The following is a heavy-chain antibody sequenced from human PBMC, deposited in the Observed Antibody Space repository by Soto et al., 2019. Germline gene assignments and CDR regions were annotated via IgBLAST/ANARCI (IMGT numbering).Heavy chain of an antibody. CDR3: AKDLEEWLVRITFDY. D-gene: IGHD6-19*01. CDR1: GFTFSSYA. CDR2: ISGSGGST. J-gene: IGHJ4*02. V-gene: IGHV3-23*01. Sequence: GGSLRLSCAASGFTFSSYAMSWVRQAPGKGLEWVSAISGSGGSTYYADSVKGRFTISRDNSKNTLYLQMNSLRAEDTAVYYCAKDLEEWLVRITFDYWGQGTLVTVSS.